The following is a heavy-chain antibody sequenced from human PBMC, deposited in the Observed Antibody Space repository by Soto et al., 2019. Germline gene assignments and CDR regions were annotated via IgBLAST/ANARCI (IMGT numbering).Heavy chain of an antibody. J-gene: IGHJ4*02. V-gene: IGHV3-11*06. D-gene: IGHD2-21*02. CDR2: ISSSSSYT. Sequence: QVQLMESGGGLVQPGGSLRLSCAASGFTFSDYYMSWIRQAPGKGLEWVSYISSSSSYTNYADSVKGRFTISRDNAKNSLYLQMNSLRAEDTAVYYCAKQGSYCGGDCYSDYWGQGTLVTVSS. CDR3: AKQGSYCGGDCYSDY. CDR1: GFTFSDYY.